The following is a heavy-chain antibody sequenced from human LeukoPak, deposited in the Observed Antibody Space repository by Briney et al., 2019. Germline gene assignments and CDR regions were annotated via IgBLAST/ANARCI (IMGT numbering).Heavy chain of an antibody. CDR1: GYTFTSYG. CDR3: AREKNLPYYDYVWGSRALDY. D-gene: IGHD3-16*01. V-gene: IGHV1-18*01. J-gene: IGHJ4*02. CDR2: ISAYNGNT. Sequence: ASVKVSCKASGYTFTSYGISWVRQAPGQGLEWMGWISAYNGNTNYAQKLQGGVTMTTDTSTSTAYMELRSLRSDDTAVYYCAREKNLPYYDYVWGSRALDYWGQGTLVTVSS.